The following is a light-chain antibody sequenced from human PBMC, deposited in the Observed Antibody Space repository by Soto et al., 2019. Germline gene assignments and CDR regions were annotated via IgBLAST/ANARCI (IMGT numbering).Light chain of an antibody. V-gene: IGKV3-15*01. CDR2: GAS. Sequence: VMTQSPATLSVSPGERATLSCRASQSVSSDLAWYHQKPGQAPRLLIYGASTRATGIPARFSGSGSGTEFTLTINSLQSEDFAVYYCQQYNNWPRTFGQGTKVDIK. CDR3: QQYNNWPRT. CDR1: QSVSSD. J-gene: IGKJ1*01.